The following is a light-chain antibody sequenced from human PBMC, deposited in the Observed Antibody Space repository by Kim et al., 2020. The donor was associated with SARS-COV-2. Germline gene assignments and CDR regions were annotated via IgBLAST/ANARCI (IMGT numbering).Light chain of an antibody. J-gene: IGKJ1*01. Sequence: EIVMTQSPATLSVSPGERATLSCRASQSVSSNLAWYQQKPGQAPRLLIYGAATRATGIPARFSGSGSGTEFTLTISSLQSEDFAVYYCQQYKYWPRAFGQGTKVDIK. CDR2: GAA. V-gene: IGKV3D-15*01. CDR1: QSVSSN. CDR3: QQYKYWPRA.